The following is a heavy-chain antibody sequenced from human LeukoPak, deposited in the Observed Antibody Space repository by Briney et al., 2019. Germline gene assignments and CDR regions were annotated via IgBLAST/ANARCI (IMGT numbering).Heavy chain of an antibody. CDR1: GGSIINYY. J-gene: IGHJ5*02. CDR3: ARPLDYGDYL. Sequence: SETLSLTCTVSGGSIINYYWSWIRQTPGKGLEWIGYIYSSGITDYNPSLKSRVTISLDTSKNQFSLKLTSVTAADTAVYYCARPLDYGDYLWGQGTLVTVSS. CDR2: IYSSGIT. D-gene: IGHD4-17*01. V-gene: IGHV4-59*08.